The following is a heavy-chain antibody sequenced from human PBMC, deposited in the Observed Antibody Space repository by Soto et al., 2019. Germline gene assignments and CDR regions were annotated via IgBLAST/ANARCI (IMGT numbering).Heavy chain of an antibody. D-gene: IGHD3-9*01. CDR1: GFTVSSNY. Sequence: PGGSLRLSCAASGFTVSSNYMSWVRQAPGKGLEWVSVIYSGGSTYYADSVKGRFTISRDNSKNTLYLQMNSLRAEDTAVYYCARDYFNYDILTGYRHYYGMDVWGQGTTVTVSS. J-gene: IGHJ6*02. CDR3: ARDYFNYDILTGYRHYYGMDV. V-gene: IGHV3-66*01. CDR2: IYSGGST.